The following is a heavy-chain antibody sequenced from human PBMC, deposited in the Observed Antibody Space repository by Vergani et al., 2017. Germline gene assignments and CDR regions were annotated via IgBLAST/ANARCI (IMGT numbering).Heavy chain of an antibody. J-gene: IGHJ6*03. CDR2: ISGSGGST. CDR1: GFTFSSYA. V-gene: IGHV3-23*01. Sequence: EVQLLESGGGLVQPGGSLRLSCAASGFTFSSYAMSWVRQAPGKGLEWVSAISGSGGSTYYADSVKGRFTISRDKSKNTLYLQMNSLRAEDTAVYYCARTVYYYGSGSSYYYMDVWGKGTTVTVSS. CDR3: ARTVYYYGSGSSYYYMDV. D-gene: IGHD3-10*01.